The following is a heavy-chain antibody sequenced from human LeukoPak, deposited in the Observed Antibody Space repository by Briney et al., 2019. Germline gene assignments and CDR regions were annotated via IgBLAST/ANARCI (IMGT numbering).Heavy chain of an antibody. D-gene: IGHD3-10*01. CDR1: GYTFTGYY. CDR2: INPDSGGT. J-gene: IGHJ5*02. Sequence: ASVKVSCKASGYTFTGYYMHWVRQAPGQGLEWMGWINPDSGGTNYAQKFQGRVTMTRDTSISTAYMELSSLRYDDTAVYYCATNILVRDIINWFDPWGQGTLVTVSS. CDR3: ATNILVRDIINWFDP. V-gene: IGHV1-2*02.